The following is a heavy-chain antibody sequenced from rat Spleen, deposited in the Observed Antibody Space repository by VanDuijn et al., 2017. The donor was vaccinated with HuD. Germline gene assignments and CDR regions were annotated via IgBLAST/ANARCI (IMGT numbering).Heavy chain of an antibody. CDR3: ARGGGIDH. J-gene: IGHJ2*01. CDR1: GFIFSDYN. V-gene: IGHV5-7*01. D-gene: IGHD1-11*01. CDR2: ITYDGSNT. Sequence: EVQLVESGGGLVQPGRSLKLSCAASGFIFSDYNMAWVRQAPKKGLEWVATITYDGSNTYYRDSVRGRFTISRDIAKATLYLQMDSLRSEDTATYYCARGGGIDHWGQGVMVTVSA.